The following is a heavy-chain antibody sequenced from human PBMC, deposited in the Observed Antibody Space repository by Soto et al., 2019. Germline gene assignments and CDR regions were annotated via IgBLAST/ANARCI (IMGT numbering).Heavy chain of an antibody. V-gene: IGHV4-30-2*01. CDR3: ARSREFDY. CDR2: IFPSGTT. Sequence: SETLSLTCGVSGGSLSGATYSWNWIRQPPGKGLEWIGYIFPSGTTYYNPSLKSRVTSSIDVSKNQFSLSLRSLTAADTAVYYCARSREFDYWSQGTLVTVSS. CDR1: GGSLSGATYS. J-gene: IGHJ4*02.